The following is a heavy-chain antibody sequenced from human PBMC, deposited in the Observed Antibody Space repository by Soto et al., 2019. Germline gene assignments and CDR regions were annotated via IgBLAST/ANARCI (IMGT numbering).Heavy chain of an antibody. CDR2: ISAYNGNT. V-gene: IGHV1-18*01. D-gene: IGHD3-22*01. J-gene: IGHJ4*02. CDR1: GGTFSSYG. Sequence: ASVKVSCKASGGTFSSYGISWVRQAPGQGLEWMGWISAYNGNTNYAQKLQGRVTMTTDTSTSTAYMELRSLRSDDTAVYYCARGLEYYDSSGYLGYWGQGTLVTVSS. CDR3: ARGLEYYDSSGYLGY.